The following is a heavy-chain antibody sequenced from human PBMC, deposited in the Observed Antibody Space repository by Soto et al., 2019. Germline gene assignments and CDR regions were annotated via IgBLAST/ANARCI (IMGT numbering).Heavy chain of an antibody. CDR3: ARLVNYYFGTDA. CDR2: IYPGDSDT. Sequence: PGESLKISWKASYTTHWIVWVRQKPGKGLEWMGIIYPGDSDTKYSPSFQGQVTISVEKSISTAYLHWSSLKASDTATYYCARLVNYYFGTDAWGLGTTVTVYS. J-gene: IGHJ6*02. V-gene: IGHV5-51*01. CDR1: YTTHW.